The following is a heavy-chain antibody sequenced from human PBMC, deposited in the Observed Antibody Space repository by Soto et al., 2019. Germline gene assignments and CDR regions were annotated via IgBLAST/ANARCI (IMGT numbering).Heavy chain of an antibody. D-gene: IGHD3-10*01. CDR3: ASVGGTVTMGWALDV. CDR1: GYSFTSYW. Sequence: XEYEKITHMRSGYSFTSYWLRRAHQMRGKGLDWLGMIYAGDSDTIYSLSFQGQVTISSDKSISTAYLPWSSLKASDTAMYYCASVGGTVTMGWALDVYRQGTMVT. CDR2: IYAGDSDT. J-gene: IGHJ3*01. V-gene: IGHV5-51*07.